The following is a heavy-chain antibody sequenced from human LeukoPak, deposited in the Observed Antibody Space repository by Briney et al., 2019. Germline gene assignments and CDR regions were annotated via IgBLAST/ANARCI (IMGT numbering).Heavy chain of an antibody. Sequence: GGSLRLSCAASGFTFTTYAMTWVRQAPGKGLEWVSAISGSGGTTYYADSVRGRFTISRDNSKNTLYLQMNSLRADDTAVYYCAKDGGIWGLGTMVTVSS. CDR3: AKDGGI. CDR1: GFTFTTYA. J-gene: IGHJ3*02. D-gene: IGHD3-3*01. V-gene: IGHV3-23*01. CDR2: ISGSGGTT.